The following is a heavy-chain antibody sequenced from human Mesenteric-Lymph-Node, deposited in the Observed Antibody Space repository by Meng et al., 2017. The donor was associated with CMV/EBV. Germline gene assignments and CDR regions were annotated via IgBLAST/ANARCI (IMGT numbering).Heavy chain of an antibody. Sequence: SETLSLTCTVSGSSVTSNYYWGWIRQPPGKGLEWIGSTIYHRGNTYYNPSLKSRATISLDTSKSQFSLKLSSVTAADTAVYYCAREPVALGYGMDVWDQGTTVTVSS. CDR2: TIYHRGNT. D-gene: IGHD2-15*01. V-gene: IGHV4-38-2*02. J-gene: IGHJ6*02. CDR1: GSSVTSNYY. CDR3: AREPVALGYGMDV.